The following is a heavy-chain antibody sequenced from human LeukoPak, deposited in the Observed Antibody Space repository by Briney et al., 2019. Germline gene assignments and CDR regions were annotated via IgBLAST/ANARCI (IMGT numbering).Heavy chain of an antibody. CDR2: INHSGST. V-gene: IGHV4-34*01. J-gene: IGHJ6*02. Sequence: GSLRLSCAASGFTFSSYTMNWVRQPPGKGLEWIGEINHSGSTNYNPSLKSRVTISVDTSKNQFSLKLSSVTAADTAVYYCARGSSSGSYSYYYYGMDVWGQGTTVTVSS. CDR1: GFTFSSYT. CDR3: ARGSSSGSYSYYYYGMDV. D-gene: IGHD1-26*01.